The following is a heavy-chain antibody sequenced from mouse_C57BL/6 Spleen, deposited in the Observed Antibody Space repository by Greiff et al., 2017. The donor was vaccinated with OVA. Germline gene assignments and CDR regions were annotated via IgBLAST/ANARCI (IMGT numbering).Heavy chain of an antibody. V-gene: IGHV14-2*01. J-gene: IGHJ1*03. D-gene: IGHD1-1*01. CDR2: IDPEDGDT. Sequence: VQLQQSGAELVKPGASVKLSCTASGFNIKDYYMHWVKQRPEQGLEWIGRIDPEDGDTKYAPKFQGKATITADTSSNTAYLQLSSLTSEDTAVYYFAYCDSSSYWYFDVWGTGTTVTVSS. CDR1: GFNIKDYY. CDR3: AYCDSSSYWYFDV.